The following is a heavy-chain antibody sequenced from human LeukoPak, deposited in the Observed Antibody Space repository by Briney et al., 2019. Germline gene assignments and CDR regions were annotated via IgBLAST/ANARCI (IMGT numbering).Heavy chain of an antibody. CDR2: ISGSGGST. CDR3: AKAAPDYGGAFYYFDY. Sequence: GGSLRLSCAASGFTFSSYSMNWVRQAPGKGLEWVSAISGSGGSTYYADSVKGRFTISRDNSKNTLYLQMNSLRAEDTAVYYCAKAAPDYGGAFYYFDYWGQGTLVTVPS. CDR1: GFTFSSYS. J-gene: IGHJ4*02. D-gene: IGHD4-23*01. V-gene: IGHV3-23*01.